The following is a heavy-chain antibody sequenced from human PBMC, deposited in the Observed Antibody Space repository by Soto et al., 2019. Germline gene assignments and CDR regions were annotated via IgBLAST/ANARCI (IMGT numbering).Heavy chain of an antibody. CDR2: IWYDGSNK. D-gene: IGHD6-6*01. Sequence: PGGSLRLSCAASGFTFSSYGMHWVRQAPGKGLEWVAVIWYDGSNKYYADSVKGRFTISRDNSKNTLYLQMNSLRAEDTAVYYCAKAYSSSSRGFFDFWGQGTLVTVSS. V-gene: IGHV3-33*06. CDR1: GFTFSSYG. CDR3: AKAYSSSSRGFFDF. J-gene: IGHJ4*02.